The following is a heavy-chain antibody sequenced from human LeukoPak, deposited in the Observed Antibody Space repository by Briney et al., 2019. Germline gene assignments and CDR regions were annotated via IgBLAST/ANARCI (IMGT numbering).Heavy chain of an antibody. D-gene: IGHD3-22*01. CDR2: TCPADDK. CDR3: AHQRGDHYDSSGSFA. Sequence: KESGPTLLKPTQTLTLTGTFSGFSLSSSAVGVGWIRQPPAKALEWLSITCPADDKPYCPSLKRSTTITKDSSKRQEVLSQTNTYPVDTATYYCAHQRGDHYDSSGSFAWGQGTLVTVPS. V-gene: IGHV2-5*02. J-gene: IGHJ5*02. CDR1: GFSLSSSAVG.